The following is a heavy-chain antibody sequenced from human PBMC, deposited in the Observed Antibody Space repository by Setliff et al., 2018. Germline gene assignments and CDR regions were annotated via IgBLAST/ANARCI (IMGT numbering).Heavy chain of an antibody. J-gene: IGHJ4*02. CDR2: ISSISSSTI. Sequence: PGGSLRLSCAASGFNFMNYGMNWVRQAPGEGLEWVSYISSISSSTIYYADSVKGRFTVSRDNAKNSLYLQMNSLRAEDTAVYYCARNTDLRNGFDHWGQGTLVTVSS. CDR1: GFNFMNYG. D-gene: IGHD5-18*01. CDR3: ARNTDLRNGFDH. V-gene: IGHV3-48*01.